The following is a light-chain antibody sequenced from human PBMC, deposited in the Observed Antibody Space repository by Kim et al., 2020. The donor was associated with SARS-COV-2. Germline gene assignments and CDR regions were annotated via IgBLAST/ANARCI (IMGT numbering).Light chain of an antibody. Sequence: DIQMTQSPSTLSASVGDRVTITCRASQTVTTWLAWYQQKPGKAPKLLIHKASSLQSGVPSRFSGSGSGTEFTLTISSLQPDDFGTYYCQQYNDFPYTFGQGTKLEIK. V-gene: IGKV1-5*03. CDR3: QQYNDFPYT. CDR1: QTVTTW. J-gene: IGKJ2*01. CDR2: KAS.